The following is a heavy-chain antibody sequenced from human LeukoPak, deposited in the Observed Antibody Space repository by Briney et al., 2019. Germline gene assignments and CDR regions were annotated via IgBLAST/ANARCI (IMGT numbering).Heavy chain of an antibody. Sequence: ASVKVSCKASGYTFTGYYMHWVRQATGQGLEWMGWMNPNSGNTGYAQKFQGRVTMTRNTSISTAYMELSSLRSEDTAVYYCARMESYGYKGYWGQGTLVTVSS. D-gene: IGHD5-18*01. CDR2: MNPNSGNT. CDR3: ARMESYGYKGY. V-gene: IGHV1-8*02. J-gene: IGHJ4*02. CDR1: GYTFTGYY.